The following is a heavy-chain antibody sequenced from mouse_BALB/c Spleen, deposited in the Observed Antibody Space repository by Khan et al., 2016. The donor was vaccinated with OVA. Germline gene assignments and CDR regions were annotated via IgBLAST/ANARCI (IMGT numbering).Heavy chain of an antibody. D-gene: IGHD1-3*01. J-gene: IGHJ2*01. CDR1: GYSITSGYG. Sequence: EVQLQESGAGLVKPYQSLTLTCTVTGYSITSGYGWNWIRQLPGNKLEWTGYRSYSGSTNYNPSLKSRITITRDTSKNQCFLQLNTVTTEDTATYHCARTTRITYWGEGTTLTVSS. CDR2: RSYSGST. V-gene: IGHV3-2*02. CDR3: ARTTRITY.